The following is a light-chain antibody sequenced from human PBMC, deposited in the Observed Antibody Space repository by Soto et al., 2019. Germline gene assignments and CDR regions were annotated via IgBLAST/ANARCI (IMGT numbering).Light chain of an antibody. J-gene: IGKJ2*01. Sequence: EIVLTQSPGTLSLSPGERATLSCRASQSVSNNWLAWYQQKPGQAPRLLIYGASSRPGGIPDRFSGGGSGTDFTLTINRLEPEDFAVYYCQQYGRSPYTFAQGTKLEI. V-gene: IGKV3-20*01. CDR1: QSVSNNW. CDR2: GAS. CDR3: QQYGRSPYT.